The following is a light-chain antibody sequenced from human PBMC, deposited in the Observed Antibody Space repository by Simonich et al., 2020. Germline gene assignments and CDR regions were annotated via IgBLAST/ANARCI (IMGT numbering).Light chain of an antibody. J-gene: IGLJ3*02. CDR3: CSYAGSYTLV. CDR1: SCDFGSYNL. Sequence: QSALTQPASVSGSPGQSITISCTGTSCDFGSYNLVSWYQQHPGKTPKLLIYEGSKRPSGVSNRCSGSKSGNTASLTISGLQAEDEADYYCCSYAGSYTLVFGGGTKLTVL. CDR2: EGS. V-gene: IGLV2-23*01.